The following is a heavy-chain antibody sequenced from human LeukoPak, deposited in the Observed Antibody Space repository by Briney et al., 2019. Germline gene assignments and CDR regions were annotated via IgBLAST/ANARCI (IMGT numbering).Heavy chain of an antibody. Sequence: ASVKVSCKASGYTFTSYYMHWVRQAPGQGLEWMGIINPSGGSTSYAQKFQGRVTMTRDTSISTAYMELSRLRSGDTAVYYCARSAPTLTYDILTGYLGYWGQGTLVTVSS. D-gene: IGHD3-9*01. CDR2: INPSGGST. J-gene: IGHJ4*02. CDR1: GYTFTSYY. V-gene: IGHV1-46*01. CDR3: ARSAPTLTYDILTGYLGY.